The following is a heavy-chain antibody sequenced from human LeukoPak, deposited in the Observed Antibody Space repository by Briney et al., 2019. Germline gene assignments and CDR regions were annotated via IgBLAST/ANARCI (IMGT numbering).Heavy chain of an antibody. J-gene: IGHJ4*02. CDR1: GFTFSNYG. D-gene: IGHD3-16*02. CDR2: ISYDGSNK. Sequence: PGGSLRLSCAASGFTFSNYGMHWVRQAPGKGLEWVAVISYDGSNKYYADSVKGRFTISRDNSKNTLYLQMNSLRAEDTAVYYCARVSRGRMITFGGVISIGDYWGQETLVTVSS. CDR3: ARVSRGRMITFGGVISIGDY. V-gene: IGHV3-30*19.